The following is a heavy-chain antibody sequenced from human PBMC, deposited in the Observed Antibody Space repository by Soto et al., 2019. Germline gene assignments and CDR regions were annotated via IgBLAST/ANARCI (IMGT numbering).Heavy chain of an antibody. CDR3: ARGSTKQWFPYHYYGMAF. Sequence: ASVKVSCKASGYTFTSYGISWVRQAPGQGLEWMGWISAYNGNTNYAQKLQGRVTMTTDTSTSTAYMELRSLRSDGTAVYYCARGSTKQWFPYHYYGMAFWGQGTPDTVSS. CDR1: GYTFTSYG. J-gene: IGHJ6*02. V-gene: IGHV1-18*01. D-gene: IGHD6-19*01. CDR2: ISAYNGNT.